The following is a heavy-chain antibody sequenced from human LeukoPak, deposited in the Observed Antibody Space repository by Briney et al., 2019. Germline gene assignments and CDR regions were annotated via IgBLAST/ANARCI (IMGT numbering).Heavy chain of an antibody. J-gene: IGHJ4*02. Sequence: GGSLRLSCAASGFTFSSYAMSWVRQAPGKGLEWVSAISGSGGSTYYADSVKGRFTISRDNSKNTLYLQMNSLRAEDTAVYYCARDISPPVFYYDSSGYSDYWGQGTLVTVSS. V-gene: IGHV3-23*01. CDR3: ARDISPPVFYYDSSGYSDY. CDR1: GFTFSSYA. CDR2: ISGSGGST. D-gene: IGHD3-22*01.